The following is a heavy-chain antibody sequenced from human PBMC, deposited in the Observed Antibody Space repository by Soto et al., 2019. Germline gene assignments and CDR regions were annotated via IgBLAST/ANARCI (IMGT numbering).Heavy chain of an antibody. D-gene: IGHD6-13*01. Sequence: QVQLVQSGAEVKKPGASVKVSCKASGYTFTSYGISWVRQAPGQGLEWMGWISAYNGNTNYAQKLQGRVTMTTDTXTXXAYMELRSLRSDDTAVYFCARDWSSIAAAGTEGDSWGQGTLVTVSS. J-gene: IGHJ4*02. CDR2: ISAYNGNT. CDR3: ARDWSSIAAAGTEGDS. CDR1: GYTFTSYG. V-gene: IGHV1-18*01.